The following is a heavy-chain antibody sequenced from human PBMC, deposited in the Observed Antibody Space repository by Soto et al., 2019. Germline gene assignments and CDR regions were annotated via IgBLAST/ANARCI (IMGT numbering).Heavy chain of an antibody. CDR1: GFTFSDHY. V-gene: IGHV3-72*01. CDR2: SRNKANSYST. CDR3: TVGGIVGATNDY. J-gene: IGHJ4*02. Sequence: EVQLVESGGGLVQPGGSLRLSCAASGFTFSDHYMEWVRQAPGKGLEWVARSRNKANSYSTEYAASVKGRFTISRDDSKKSRYLQKNSLKTEDTAVYYCTVGGIVGATNDYWGQGPLVTVSS. D-gene: IGHD1-26*01.